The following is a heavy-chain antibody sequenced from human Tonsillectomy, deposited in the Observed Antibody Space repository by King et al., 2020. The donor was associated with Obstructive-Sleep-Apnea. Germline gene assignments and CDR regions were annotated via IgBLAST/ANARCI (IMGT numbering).Heavy chain of an antibody. CDR2: INHSGST. V-gene: IGHV4-34*01. Sequence: LQQWGAGLLKPSENLSLTCAVYGGSFSGYYWSWIRQPPGKGLEWIGEINHSGSTNYNPSLKSRVTISVDTSKNQFSLKLSSVTAADTAVYYCARAKGYCSSTSCYPREFDPWGQGTLVTVSS. CDR1: GGSFSGYY. J-gene: IGHJ5*02. D-gene: IGHD2-2*01. CDR3: ARAKGYCSSTSCYPREFDP.